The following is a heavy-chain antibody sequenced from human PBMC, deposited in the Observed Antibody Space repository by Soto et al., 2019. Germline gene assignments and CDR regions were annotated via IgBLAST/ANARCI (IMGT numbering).Heavy chain of an antibody. D-gene: IGHD6-19*01. V-gene: IGHV3-33*01. J-gene: IGHJ4*02. CDR3: ARGAGSGWFRNYFDY. CDR1: GFTFSSYG. CDR2: IWYDGSNK. Sequence: GGSLKLSCAASGFTFSSYGMHWVRQAPGKGLEWVAVIWYDGSNKYYADSVKGRFTISRDNSKNTLYLQMNSLRAEDTAVYYCARGAGSGWFRNYFDYWGQGTLVTVSS.